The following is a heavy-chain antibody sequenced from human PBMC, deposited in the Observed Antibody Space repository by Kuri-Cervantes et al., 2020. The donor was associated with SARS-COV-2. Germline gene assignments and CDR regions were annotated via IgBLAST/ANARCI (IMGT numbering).Heavy chain of an antibody. D-gene: IGHD5-18*01. CDR3: ARVPRKTAMVVYYFDY. CDR2: ISSSNSYI. J-gene: IGHJ4*02. Sequence: GESLKISCAASGFTFSSYSMNWVRQAPGKGLEWVSSISSSNSYIYYADSVKGRFTISRDNAKNSLYLQMNSLRAEDAAVYYCARVPRKTAMVVYYFDYWGQGTLVTVSS. CDR1: GFTFSSYS. V-gene: IGHV3-21*01.